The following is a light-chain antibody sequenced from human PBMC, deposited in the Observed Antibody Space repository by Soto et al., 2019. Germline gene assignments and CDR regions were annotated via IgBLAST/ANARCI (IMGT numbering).Light chain of an antibody. CDR3: QQYNNWPPRGT. Sequence: EIVMTQSPATLSVSPGGRATLSCRASQSVSSNLAWYQQKPGQAPRLLIYGASTRATGIPARFSGSGSGTEFTLTISSLQSEDFAVYYCQQYNNWPPRGTFGQGTKVDIK. V-gene: IGKV3-15*01. CDR2: GAS. CDR1: QSVSSN. J-gene: IGKJ1*01.